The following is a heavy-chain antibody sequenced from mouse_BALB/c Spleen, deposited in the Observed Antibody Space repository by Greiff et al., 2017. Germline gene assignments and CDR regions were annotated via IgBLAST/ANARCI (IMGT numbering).Heavy chain of an antibody. CDR2: ISNGGGST. D-gene: IGHD2-4*01. CDR1: GFTFSSYT. J-gene: IGHJ4*01. V-gene: IGHV5-12-2*01. CDR3: ARQGLRHAMDY. Sequence: EVQLVESGGGLVQPGGSLKLSCAASGFTFSSYTMSWVRQTPEKRLEWVAYISNGGGSTYYPDTVKGRFTISRDNAKNTLYLQMSSLKSEDTAMYYCARQGLRHAMDYWGQGTSVTVSS.